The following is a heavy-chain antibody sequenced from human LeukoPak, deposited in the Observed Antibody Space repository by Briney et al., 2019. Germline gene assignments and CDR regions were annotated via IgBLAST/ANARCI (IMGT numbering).Heavy chain of an antibody. D-gene: IGHD2-21*02. J-gene: IGHJ4*02. CDR1: GGSISSSSYY. Sequence: ASETLSLTCTVSGGSISSSSYYWGWIRQPPGKGLEWIGSIYYSGSTYYNPSLKSRVTISVDTPKNQFSLKLSSVTAADTAVYYCARRKAYCGGDCRPNFDYWGQGTLVTVSS. V-gene: IGHV4-39*01. CDR3: ARRKAYCGGDCRPNFDY. CDR2: IYYSGST.